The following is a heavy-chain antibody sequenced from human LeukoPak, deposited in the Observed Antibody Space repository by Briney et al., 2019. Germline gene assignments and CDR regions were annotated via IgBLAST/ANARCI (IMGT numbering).Heavy chain of an antibody. J-gene: IGHJ4*02. D-gene: IGHD2-15*01. CDR3: AKGKGDSSYSAVDY. V-gene: IGHV3-23*01. CDR1: GFTFSSHG. CDR2: ISGTGGST. Sequence: GGSLKLSCEASGFTFSSHGMSCVRQAPGKGLEWVAVISGTGGSTYSADSVKGRFTVSRDNSKNTLYLQMNSLRAEDTAIYYCAKGKGDSSYSAVDYWGQGTLVTVSS.